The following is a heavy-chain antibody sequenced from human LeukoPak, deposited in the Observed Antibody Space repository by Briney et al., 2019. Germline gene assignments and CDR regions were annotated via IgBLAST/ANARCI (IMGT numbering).Heavy chain of an antibody. CDR3: ALSGSYRSWFDP. J-gene: IGHJ5*02. Sequence: SSETLSLTCTVSGGSISSYYWSWIRQPPGKGLEWIGYIYYSGSTNYNPSLKSRVTISVDTSKNQFSLKLSSVTAADTAVYYCALSGSYRSWFDPWGQGTLVTVSS. V-gene: IGHV4-59*08. D-gene: IGHD1-26*01. CDR2: IYYSGST. CDR1: GGSISSYY.